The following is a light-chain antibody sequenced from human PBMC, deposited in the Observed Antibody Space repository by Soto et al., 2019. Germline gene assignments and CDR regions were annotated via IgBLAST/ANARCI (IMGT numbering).Light chain of an antibody. CDR2: DAS. Sequence: EIVLTQSPGTLSLSPGERGTLSCRASQSVSSNYLAWYQQKPGQAPRLLIYDASNRATGIPARFSGSGSGTDFTLTISSLEPEDFALYYCQQRSNWPVTFGQGTRLEIK. CDR1: QSVSSNY. J-gene: IGKJ5*01. V-gene: IGKV3D-20*02. CDR3: QQRSNWPVT.